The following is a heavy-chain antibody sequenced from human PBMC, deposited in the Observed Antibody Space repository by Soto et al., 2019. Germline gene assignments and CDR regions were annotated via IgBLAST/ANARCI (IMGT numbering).Heavy chain of an antibody. V-gene: IGHV1-18*01. CDR3: ARDRKVRGVIHAYCGMDV. J-gene: IGHJ6*02. CDR2: ISAYNGNT. Sequence: ASVKVSCKASGYTFTSYGISWVRQAPGQGLEWMGWISAYNGNTNYAQKLQGRVTMTTDTSTSTAYMELRSLRSDDTAVYYCARDRKVRGVIHAYCGMDVWGQGTTVTVSS. CDR1: GYTFTSYG. D-gene: IGHD3-10*01.